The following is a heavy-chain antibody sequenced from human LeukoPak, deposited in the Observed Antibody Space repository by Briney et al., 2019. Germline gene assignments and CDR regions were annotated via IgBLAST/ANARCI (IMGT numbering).Heavy chain of an antibody. J-gene: IGHJ4*02. CDR3: ASEWGGGILTGYYQDY. CDR1: GYTFTSYG. CDR2: ISAYNGNT. D-gene: IGHD3-9*01. Sequence: ASVKVSCKASGYTFTSYGISWVRQAPGQGLEWMGWISAYNGNTNYAQKLQGRVTMTTDTSTSTAYMELRSLRSDDTAVYYCASEWGGGILTGYYQDYWGQGTLVTVSS. V-gene: IGHV1-18*01.